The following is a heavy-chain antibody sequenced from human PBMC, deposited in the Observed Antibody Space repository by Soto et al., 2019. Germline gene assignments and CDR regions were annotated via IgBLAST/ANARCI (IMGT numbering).Heavy chain of an antibody. V-gene: IGHV3-13*04. CDR3: ARASSGYYSDAFDI. CDR1: GFTFSSYD. J-gene: IGHJ3*02. D-gene: IGHD3-22*01. CDR2: IGTAGDT. Sequence: PGGSLRLSCSASGFTFSSYDMHGVRQATGKGLEWVSAIGTAGDTYYPGSVKGRFTISRENAKNSLYLQMNSLRAGDTAVYYCARASSGYYSDAFDIWGQGTMVTVSS.